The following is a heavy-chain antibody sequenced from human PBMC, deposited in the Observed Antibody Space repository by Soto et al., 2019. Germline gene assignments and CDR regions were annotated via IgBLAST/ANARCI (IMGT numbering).Heavy chain of an antibody. CDR3: ARDGGITIFGVVTLPDY. V-gene: IGHV1-2*02. CDR1: GYTFTGYY. CDR2: INPNSGGT. D-gene: IGHD3-3*01. Sequence: QVQLVQSGAEVKKPGASVKVSCKASGYTFTGYYMHWVRQAPGQGLEWMGWINPNSGGTDYAQKFQGRVTMTRDTSISTAYMELSRLRSDDTAVYYCARDGGITIFGVVTLPDYWGQGTLVTVSS. J-gene: IGHJ4*02.